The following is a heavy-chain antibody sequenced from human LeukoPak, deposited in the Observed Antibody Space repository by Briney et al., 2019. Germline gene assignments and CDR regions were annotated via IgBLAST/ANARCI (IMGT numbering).Heavy chain of an antibody. J-gene: IGHJ5*02. Sequence: PVLHCTVSCGFISTICYFWTWIRQPAREGLEWIGRIYPSGSTHYHPSLKSRVTISLDTSKNPFPLKLSPVTAAETAVYYRARGGTWFGEFRTWGPGTLGSVSS. V-gene: IGHV4-61*02. CDR2: IYPSGST. CDR3: ARGGTWFGEFRT. CDR1: CGFISTICYF. D-gene: IGHD3-10*01.